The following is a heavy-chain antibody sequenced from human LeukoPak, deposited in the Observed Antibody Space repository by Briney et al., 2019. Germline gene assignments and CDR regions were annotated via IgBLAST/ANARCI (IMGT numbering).Heavy chain of an antibody. CDR2: ISGSGDGT. CDR3: AKGRIAAAGGGLFDY. V-gene: IGHV3-23*01. Sequence: GGSLRLSCAASGFTFSSYAMNWVRQAPGKGLEWVSAISGSGDGTNYADSVKGRFTISRDNSKNTLYPQMNSLRAEDTAVYYCAKGRIAAAGGGLFDYWGQGTLVTVSS. CDR1: GFTFSSYA. J-gene: IGHJ4*02. D-gene: IGHD6-13*01.